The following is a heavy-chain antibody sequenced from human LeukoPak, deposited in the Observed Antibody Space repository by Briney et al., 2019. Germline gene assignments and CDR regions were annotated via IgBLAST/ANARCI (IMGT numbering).Heavy chain of an antibody. CDR1: GYSISSGYY. D-gene: IGHD3-3*01. CDR3: ARDPITISNSDWFDP. CDR2: IYHSGST. J-gene: IGHJ5*02. Sequence: SETLSLTCTVSGYSISSGYYWGWIRQPPGKGLEWIGSIYHSGSTYYNPSLKGRVTISVDTSKNQFSLKLSSATAADTAVYYCARDPITISNSDWFDPWGQGTLVTVSS. V-gene: IGHV4-38-2*02.